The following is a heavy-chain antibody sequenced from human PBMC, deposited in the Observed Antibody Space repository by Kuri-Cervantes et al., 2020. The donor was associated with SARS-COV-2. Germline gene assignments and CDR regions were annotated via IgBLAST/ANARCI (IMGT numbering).Heavy chain of an antibody. J-gene: IGHJ4*02. CDR3: ARQGEADIAAPLRWFDY. CDR2: ISSSGSTI. CDR1: GFTFSDYY. D-gene: IGHD6-6*01. Sequence: GESLKISCAASGFTFSDYYMSWIRQAPGKGLEWVSYISSSGSTIYYADSVKGRFTISRDNAKNSLYLQMNSLRGEDTAVYYCARQGEADIAAPLRWFDYWGQGTLVTVSS. V-gene: IGHV3-11*04.